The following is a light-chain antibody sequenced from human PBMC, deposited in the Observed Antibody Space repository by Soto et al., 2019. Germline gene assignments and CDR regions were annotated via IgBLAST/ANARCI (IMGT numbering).Light chain of an antibody. Sequence: QSALTQPASVSGSPGQSITISCTGTSSDVGSYNLVSWYQQHPCKAPKLMIYEGSKRPSGVSNRFSGSKSGNTASLTISGLQAEDEADYYCCSYAGSSIYVVFGGGTKLTVL. V-gene: IGLV2-23*01. CDR3: CSYAGSSIYVV. J-gene: IGLJ2*01. CDR1: SSDVGSYNL. CDR2: EGS.